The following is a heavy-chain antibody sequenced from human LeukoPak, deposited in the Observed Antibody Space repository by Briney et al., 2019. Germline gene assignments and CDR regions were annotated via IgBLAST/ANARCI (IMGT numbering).Heavy chain of an antibody. V-gene: IGHV1-46*01. CDR3: ARELAAGAQDSGPYYYYMDV. Sequence: GASVKVSCKASGYTFTSYYMHWVRQAPGQGLEWMGIINPSGGSTSYAQKFQGRVTMTRDTSTSTVYMELSSLRSEDTAVYYCARELAAGAQDSGPYYYYMDVWGKGTTVTVSS. CDR2: INPSGGST. CDR1: GYTFTSYY. D-gene: IGHD6-13*01. J-gene: IGHJ6*03.